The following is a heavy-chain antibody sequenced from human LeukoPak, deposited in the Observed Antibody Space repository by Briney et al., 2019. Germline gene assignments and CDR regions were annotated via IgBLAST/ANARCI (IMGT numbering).Heavy chain of an antibody. J-gene: IGHJ4*02. D-gene: IGHD6-13*01. Sequence: ASVKVSCKASGYTFTSYYMHWVRQAPGQGLEWMGIINPSGGSTSYAQKFQGRVTMTRDTSTSTVYMVLSSLRSEDTAVYYCARDSSSWYAFDYWGQGTLVTVSS. CDR2: INPSGGST. CDR3: ARDSSSWYAFDY. CDR1: GYTFTSYY. V-gene: IGHV1-46*01.